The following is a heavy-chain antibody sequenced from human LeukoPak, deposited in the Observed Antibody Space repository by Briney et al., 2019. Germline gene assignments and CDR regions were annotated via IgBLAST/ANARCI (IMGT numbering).Heavy chain of an antibody. CDR2: INAGDGNT. Sequence: ASVKVSCKASGYTFTSYAMHWVRQAPGQRLEWMGWINAGDGNTKYSQKFQGRVTITRDTSASTAYMELSSLRSEDTAVYYCARVLSDFWSGYYYYFDYWGQGTLVTVSS. CDR3: ARVLSDFWSGYYYYFDY. D-gene: IGHD3-3*01. V-gene: IGHV1-3*01. CDR1: GYTFTSYA. J-gene: IGHJ4*02.